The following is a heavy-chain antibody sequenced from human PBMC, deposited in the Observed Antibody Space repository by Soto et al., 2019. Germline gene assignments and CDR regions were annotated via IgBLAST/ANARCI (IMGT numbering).Heavy chain of an antibody. J-gene: IGHJ6*02. V-gene: IGHV4-38-2*02. D-gene: IGHD4-17*01. CDR3: ARDHREDYGPSGYYYYGMDV. CDR2: IYHSGST. Sequence: SETLSLTCAVSGYSISSGYYWGWIRQPPGKGLEWIGSIYHSGSTYYDPSLKSRVTISVDTSKNQFSLKLSSVTAADTAVYYCARDHREDYGPSGYYYYGMDVWGQGTTVTVSS. CDR1: GYSISSGYY.